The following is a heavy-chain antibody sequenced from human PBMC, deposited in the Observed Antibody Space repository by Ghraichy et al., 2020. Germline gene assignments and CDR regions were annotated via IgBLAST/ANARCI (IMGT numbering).Heavy chain of an antibody. CDR2: LYSSGSSA. D-gene: IGHD2-2*01. CDR3: ARDLGQYQMETSYYYGMDV. J-gene: IGHJ6*02. Sequence: GGSLRLSCAASGFTVSNNYMAWVRQAPGKGLEWVSILYSSGSSAYYADSVKGRFTISRDDSKNTLYLQMNRLRADDTAVYYCARDLGQYQMETSYYYGMDVWGQGTTVTVSS. CDR1: GFTVSNNY. V-gene: IGHV3-53*01.